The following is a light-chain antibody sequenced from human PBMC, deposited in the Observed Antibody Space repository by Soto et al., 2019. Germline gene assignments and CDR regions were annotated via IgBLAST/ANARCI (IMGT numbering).Light chain of an antibody. CDR1: SSDVGSYNR. CDR2: EVS. Sequence: QSVLTQPPSVSGSPVQSVTISCTGTSSDVGSYNRVSWYQQPPGTAPKLMIYEVSNRPSGVPDRFSGSKSGNTASLTISGLQAEDEADYYCSSYTSSSALVFGTGTKVTVL. CDR3: SSYTSSSALV. J-gene: IGLJ1*01. V-gene: IGLV2-18*02.